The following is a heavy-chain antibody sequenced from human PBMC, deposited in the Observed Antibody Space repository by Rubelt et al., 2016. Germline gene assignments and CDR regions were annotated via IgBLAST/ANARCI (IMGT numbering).Heavy chain of an antibody. CDR2: ITSSSSRI. V-gene: IGHV3-48*04. CDR1: S. Sequence: SMNWVRQAPGKGLEWVAYITSSSSRIYYTDSVKGRATISRDNAKNSLYLQMNNLRAEDTAVYYCHVAAAGLAYWGQGTLVTVSS. J-gene: IGHJ4*02. CDR3: HVAAAGLAY. D-gene: IGHD6-25*01.